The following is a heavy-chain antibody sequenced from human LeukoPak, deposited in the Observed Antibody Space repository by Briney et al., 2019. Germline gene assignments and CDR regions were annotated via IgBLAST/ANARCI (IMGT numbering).Heavy chain of an antibody. Sequence: GVTLRLSCAASVFTPDEFAVHCASDARGRGLDCGSLISGDGDSTYDADSVKSRFTTSRDNSNNSLYQQMNILRTEDTALYYCAKGNERRAFDIWGQGTMVTVSS. J-gene: IGHJ3*02. V-gene: IGHV3-43*02. D-gene: IGHD5-24*01. CDR1: VFTPDEFA. CDR2: ISGDGDST. CDR3: AKGNERRAFDI.